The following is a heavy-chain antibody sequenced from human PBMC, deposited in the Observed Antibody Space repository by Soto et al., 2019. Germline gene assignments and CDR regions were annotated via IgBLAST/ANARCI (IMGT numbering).Heavy chain of an antibody. CDR3: AIDLSPKYSTYWVDAFDL. Sequence: EVQLVESGGGLVQPGGSLRLSCAASGFTFSTYWMTWVRQAPGKGLEWVANINQDGSVQNYVDSVKGRFTISRDNAKNSLYLQMNTLRAEDAAVYYCAIDLSPKYSTYWVDAFDLWGQGTMVTVSS. J-gene: IGHJ3*01. CDR2: INQDGSVQ. D-gene: IGHD2-21*01. CDR1: GFTFSTYW. V-gene: IGHV3-7*05.